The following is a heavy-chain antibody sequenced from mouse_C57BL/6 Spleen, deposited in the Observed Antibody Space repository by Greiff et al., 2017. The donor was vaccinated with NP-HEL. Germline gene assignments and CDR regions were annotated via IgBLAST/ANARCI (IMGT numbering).Heavy chain of an antibody. CDR3: ARYQFITSGNYFDY. CDR1: GYSITSGYY. CDR2: ISYDGSN. V-gene: IGHV3-6*01. J-gene: IGHJ2*01. Sequence: VQLKQSGPGLVKPSQSLSLTCSVTGYSITSGYYWNWIRQFPGNKLEWMGYISYDGSNNYNPSLKNRISITRDTSKNQFFLKLNSVTTEDTATYYCARYQFITSGNYFDYWGQGTTLTVSS. D-gene: IGHD1-1*01.